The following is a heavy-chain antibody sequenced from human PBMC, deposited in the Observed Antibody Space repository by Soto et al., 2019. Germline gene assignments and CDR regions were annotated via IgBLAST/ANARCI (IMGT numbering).Heavy chain of an antibody. D-gene: IGHD2-15*01. CDR3: ARGGWRANWYFDL. Sequence: QVQLVESGRGVVQPGRSLRLSCAASGFTFSSNGMHWVRQAPGKGLEWVAVIWFDGSIEYYADSVKGRFTISRDSSKTTLYLQMSGLGAEDTAVYYCARGGWRANWYFDLWGRGTLVTVSS. J-gene: IGHJ2*01. CDR1: GFTFSSNG. V-gene: IGHV3-33*01. CDR2: IWFDGSIE.